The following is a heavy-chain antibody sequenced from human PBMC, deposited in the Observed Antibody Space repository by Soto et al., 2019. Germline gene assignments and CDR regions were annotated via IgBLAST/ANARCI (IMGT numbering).Heavy chain of an antibody. Sequence: GGSLRLSCAASGFTSSSYGMHWVRQAPGKGLEWVAVISYDGSNKYYADSVKGRFTISRDNSKNTLYLQMNSLRAEDTAVYYCARDLQAGTDNVNWFAPWGQGTLVTVSS. D-gene: IGHD1-1*01. CDR3: ARDLQAGTDNVNWFAP. CDR1: GFTSSSYG. V-gene: IGHV3-30*03. CDR2: ISYDGSNK. J-gene: IGHJ5*02.